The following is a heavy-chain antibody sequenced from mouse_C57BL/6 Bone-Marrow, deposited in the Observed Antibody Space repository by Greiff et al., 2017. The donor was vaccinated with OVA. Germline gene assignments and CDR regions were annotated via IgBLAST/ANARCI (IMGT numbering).Heavy chain of an antibody. V-gene: IGHV1-69*01. CDR3: ARNYYGSSYCWYFDV. CDR2: IDPSDSYT. J-gene: IGHJ1*03. D-gene: IGHD1-1*01. CDR1: GYTFTSYW. Sequence: VQLQQPGAELVMPGASVKLSCQASGYTFTSYWMHWVKQRPGQGLEWIGEIDPSDSYTNYNQKFKGKSTLTVDKSSSTAYMQLSSLTSEDSAVYYCARNYYGSSYCWYFDVWGTGTTVTVSS.